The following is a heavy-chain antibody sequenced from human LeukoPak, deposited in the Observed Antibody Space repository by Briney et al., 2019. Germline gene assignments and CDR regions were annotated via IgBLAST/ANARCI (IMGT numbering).Heavy chain of an antibody. D-gene: IGHD3-10*01. V-gene: IGHV4-30-4*01. CDR3: ARGRATITMVRGVIRWFDP. CDR2: IYYSGST. J-gene: IGHJ5*02. Sequence: ASETLSLTCTVSGGSISSGDYYWSWIRQPPGKGLEWIGYIYYSGSTYYNPSLKSRVTISVDTSKNQFSLKLSSVTAADTAVYYCARGRATITMVRGVIRWFDPWGQGTLVTVSS. CDR1: GGSISSGDYY.